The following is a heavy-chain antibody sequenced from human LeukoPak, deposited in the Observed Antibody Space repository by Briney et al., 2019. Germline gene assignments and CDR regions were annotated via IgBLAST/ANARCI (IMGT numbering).Heavy chain of an antibody. V-gene: IGHV3-23*01. D-gene: IGHD3-22*01. Sequence: GGSLRLSCAASGFTFGSYAMSWVRQAPGKGLEWVSAISGSGGSTYYADSVKGRFTISRDNSKNTLYLQMNSLRAEDTAVYYCAKVRLDSSGYPLDAFDIWGQGTMVTVSS. J-gene: IGHJ3*02. CDR1: GFTFGSYA. CDR3: AKVRLDSSGYPLDAFDI. CDR2: ISGSGGST.